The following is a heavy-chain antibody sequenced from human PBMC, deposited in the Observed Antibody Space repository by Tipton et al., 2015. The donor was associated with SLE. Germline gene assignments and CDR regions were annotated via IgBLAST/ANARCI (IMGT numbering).Heavy chain of an antibody. Sequence: TLSLTCTVSGGSISSGSYYWRWIRQPAGKGLEWIGRIYTSGRTNYNPSLKSRVTISVDTSKNQFSLKLSSVTAADTAVYYCARAIAYQQLAPMDVWGKGTTVTVSS. J-gene: IGHJ6*03. CDR3: ARAIAYQQLAPMDV. CDR1: GGSISSGSYY. CDR2: IYTSGRT. D-gene: IGHD6-13*01. V-gene: IGHV4-61*02.